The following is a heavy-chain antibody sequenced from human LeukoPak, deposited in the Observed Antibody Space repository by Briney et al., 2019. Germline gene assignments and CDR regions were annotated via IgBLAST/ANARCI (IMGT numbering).Heavy chain of an antibody. J-gene: IGHJ5*01. CDR3: ARGTYCGGDCYQNWFDS. V-gene: IGHV4-34*01. D-gene: IGHD2-21*02. Sequence: SETLSLACAVYGGSFSGYYWSWIRQPPGKGLEWIGEINHSGSTNYNPSLKSRVTISVDTSKNQFSLKLSSVTAADTAVYYCARGTYCGGDCYQNWFDSWGQGTLVTVSS. CDR2: INHSGST. CDR1: GGSFSGYY.